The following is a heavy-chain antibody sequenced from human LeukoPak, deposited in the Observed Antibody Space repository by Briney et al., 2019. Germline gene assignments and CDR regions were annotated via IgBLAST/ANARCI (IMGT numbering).Heavy chain of an antibody. CDR2: ISAYNGNT. D-gene: IGHD6-19*01. J-gene: IGHJ6*03. Sequence: ASVKVSCKASGYTFTSYGISWVRQAPGQGLEWMGWISAYNGNTNYAQKLQGRVTMTTDTSTSTAYMELRSLRSDDTAVYYCARAPRKPIEQWLARRPAYYYYYMDVWGKGTTVTVSS. CDR1: GYTFTSYG. V-gene: IGHV1-18*01. CDR3: ARAPRKPIEQWLARRPAYYYYYMDV.